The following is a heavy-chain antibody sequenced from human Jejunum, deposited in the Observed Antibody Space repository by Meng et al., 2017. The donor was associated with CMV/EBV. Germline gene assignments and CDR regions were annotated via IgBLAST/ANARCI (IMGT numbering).Heavy chain of an antibody. D-gene: IGHD3-9*01. CDR2: ISVSGGST. J-gene: IGHJ4*02. Sequence: MTWVSQATGKGLEWVSGISVSGGSTYYADSVKGRFTISRDNSKNTLYLQMNSLRAEDTAVYYCAKPGPYYDILTGYFKMEYYFDYWGQGTLVTVSS. V-gene: IGHV3-23*01. CDR3: AKPGPYYDILTGYFKMEYYFDY.